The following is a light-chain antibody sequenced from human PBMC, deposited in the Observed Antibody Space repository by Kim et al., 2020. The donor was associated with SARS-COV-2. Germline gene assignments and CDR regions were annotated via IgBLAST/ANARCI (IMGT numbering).Light chain of an antibody. CDR3: SSYTSSTTLV. J-gene: IGLJ2*01. V-gene: IGLV2-14*03. CDR1: SGDIGGYDF. CDR2: GVT. Sequence: QSVLTQPASVSGSPGQSITISCTGSSGDIGGYDFVSWYQQFPGKAPKLMIYGVTNRPSGVSSRFSASKSGNTASLIISGLQAEDEADYYCSSYTSSTTLVFGGGTKVTVL.